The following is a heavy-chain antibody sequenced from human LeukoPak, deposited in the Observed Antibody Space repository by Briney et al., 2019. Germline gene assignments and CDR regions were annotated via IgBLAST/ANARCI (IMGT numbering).Heavy chain of an antibody. V-gene: IGHV4-31*03. J-gene: IGHJ4*02. Sequence: SETLSLTCTVSGGSISSGGYYWSWIRQHPGKGLEWIGYIYYSGSTYYNPSLKSRVTISVDTSKNQSSLKLSSVTAADTAVYYCVREASPYYYDSWGQGTLVTVSS. D-gene: IGHD3-22*01. CDR2: IYYSGST. CDR3: VREASPYYYDS. CDR1: GGSISSGGYY.